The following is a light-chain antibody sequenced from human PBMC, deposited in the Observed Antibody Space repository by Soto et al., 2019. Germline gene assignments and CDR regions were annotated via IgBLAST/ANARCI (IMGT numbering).Light chain of an antibody. CDR3: LQHKSYPIT. Sequence: EIQMPQSPSPLSASVGVRATITGRASQSLSSWLAWYQQKPGKVTKRLIYDASSLQTGVPSRFSGSGSGTEFTLTISSLQPEDVATYYCLQHKSYPITFGQGTRLEIK. CDR1: QSLSSW. J-gene: IGKJ5*01. CDR2: DAS. V-gene: IGKV1-5*01.